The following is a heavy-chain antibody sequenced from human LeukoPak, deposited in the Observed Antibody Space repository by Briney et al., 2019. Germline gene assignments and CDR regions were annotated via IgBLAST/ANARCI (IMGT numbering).Heavy chain of an antibody. V-gene: IGHV1-24*01. CDR2: FDPEDGET. D-gene: IGHD4-17*01. CDR3: VRGTHDYGDYGMDV. J-gene: IGHJ6*02. Sequence: GASVKVSCKVSGYTLTELSMHWVRQAPGKGLEWMGGFDPEDGETIYAQKFQGRVTMTEDTSTDTAYMELSSLRSEDTAVYYCVRGTHDYGDYGMDVWGQGTTVTVSS. CDR1: GYTLTELS.